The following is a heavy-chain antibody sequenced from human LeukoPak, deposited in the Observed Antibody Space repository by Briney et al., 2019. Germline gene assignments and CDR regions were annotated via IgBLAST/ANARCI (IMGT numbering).Heavy chain of an antibody. CDR3: ARGGPTVGTDY. J-gene: IGHJ4*02. CDR1: GFTFRNYS. CDR2: IKEDGSEK. Sequence: PGGSLRLSCAGSGFTFRNYSMNWVRQAPGKGLEWVANIKEDGSEKYYVDSVKGRFTVSRDNAKNSLYLQINSLRADDTAVYYCARGGPTVGTDYWGQGTLVTVSS. D-gene: IGHD1-26*01. V-gene: IGHV3-7*01.